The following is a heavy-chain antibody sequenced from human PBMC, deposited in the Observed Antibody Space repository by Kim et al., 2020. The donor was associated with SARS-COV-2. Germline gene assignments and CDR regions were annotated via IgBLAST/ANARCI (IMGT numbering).Heavy chain of an antibody. CDR3: ARHSPLVRGIVPGWFDP. D-gene: IGHD3-10*01. J-gene: IGHJ5*02. V-gene: IGHV4-39*01. Sequence: SETLSLTCSVSGDSISTTNFYWGWVRQPPGKGLEWIGSVYYTGTTHYIPSLKSRVTISVDTSRNQFSLRLSSVTAADTAVYYCARHSPLVRGIVPGWFDPWGQGTLVTVSS. CDR1: GDSISTTNFY. CDR2: VYYTGTT.